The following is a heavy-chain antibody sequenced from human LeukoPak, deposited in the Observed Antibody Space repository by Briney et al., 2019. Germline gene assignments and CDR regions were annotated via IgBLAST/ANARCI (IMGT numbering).Heavy chain of an antibody. J-gene: IGHJ6*03. CDR2: INHRGST. Sequence: SETLSLTCAVYGGSFSGYYWSWIRQPPGKGLEWIGEINHRGSTNYNPSLKSRVTISVDTSKNQFSLKLSSVTAADTAVYYCARAPYNWNYSVGFDYYYYMDVWGKGTTVTVSS. CDR3: ARAPYNWNYSVGFDYYYYMDV. V-gene: IGHV4-34*01. D-gene: IGHD1-7*01. CDR1: GGSFSGYY.